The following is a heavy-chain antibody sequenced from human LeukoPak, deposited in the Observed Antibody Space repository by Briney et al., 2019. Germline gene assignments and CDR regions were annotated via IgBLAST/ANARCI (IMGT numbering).Heavy chain of an antibody. J-gene: IGHJ6*02. Sequence: GGSLRLSCAASGFTFNSYWMNWVRQAPGKGLEWVANIKEDGSEKYYVDSVKGRFTISRDNSKNTLYLQLNSLRAEDTAVYYCAKESSTSNHYYGLDIWGRGTTVSVSS. D-gene: IGHD6-13*01. CDR3: AKESSTSNHYYGLDI. V-gene: IGHV3-7*01. CDR2: IKEDGSEK. CDR1: GFTFNSYW.